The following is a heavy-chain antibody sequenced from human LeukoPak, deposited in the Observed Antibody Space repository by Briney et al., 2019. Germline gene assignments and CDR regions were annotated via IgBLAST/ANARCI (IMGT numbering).Heavy chain of an antibody. CDR1: GFTFSDYY. CDR2: IGDSGTTV. Sequence: GGSLRLSCAASGFTFSDYYMSWVRQAPGKGLEGVSFIGDSGTTVYYADSVKGLFTVSRDNAKYSLYLQMNSVRAEDTAVYFCARELKMSYYDATASHWGRGPLVTVSS. V-gene: IGHV3-11*01. D-gene: IGHD3-22*01. CDR3: ARELKMSYYDATASH. J-gene: IGHJ4*02.